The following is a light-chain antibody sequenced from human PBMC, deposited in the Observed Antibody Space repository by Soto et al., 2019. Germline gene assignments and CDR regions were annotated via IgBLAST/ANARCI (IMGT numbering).Light chain of an antibody. CDR1: QNLKFNS. Sequence: EIVLTQSPGTLSLSPGERATISCRASQNLKFNSLAWYQQKPGQAPRLLIHGASNRATDIPDRFSGSGSGTDFTLTINRLEPEDYAVYFCQQYTSSPLTFGGGTKVDIK. V-gene: IGKV3-20*01. CDR2: GAS. J-gene: IGKJ4*01. CDR3: QQYTSSPLT.